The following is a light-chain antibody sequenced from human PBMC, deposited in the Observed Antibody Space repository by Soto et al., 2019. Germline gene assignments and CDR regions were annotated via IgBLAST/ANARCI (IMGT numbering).Light chain of an antibody. CDR2: GVA. Sequence: EIVLTRSPGTLSLAPVEIFTISCRSSQSVSRNYLAWYQQRPGQAPRLLIYGVARRATGIPARFSGSGFGTEFTLTISSLQPDDFATYYCQKYTNYPWKCGQGTKGDIK. CDR3: QKYTNYPWK. V-gene: IGKV3-20*01. J-gene: IGKJ1*01. CDR1: QSVSRNY.